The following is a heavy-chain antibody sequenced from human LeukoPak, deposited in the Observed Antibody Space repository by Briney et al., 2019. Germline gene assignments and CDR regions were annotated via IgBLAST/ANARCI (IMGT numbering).Heavy chain of an antibody. D-gene: IGHD1-1*01. J-gene: IGHJ4*02. Sequence: ASVKVSCKASEYTFTGYYMPGVRQALGQGLEGMGRINPNSGGTNYAQKFQDRVTMTRDTSISTAYMELNSLRSEDTAVYYCARTAPYAGSWNAKANSYYFDYWGQGSLVTVSS. CDR3: ARTAPYAGSWNAKANSYYFDY. V-gene: IGHV1-2*06. CDR2: INPNSGGT. CDR1: EYTFTGYY.